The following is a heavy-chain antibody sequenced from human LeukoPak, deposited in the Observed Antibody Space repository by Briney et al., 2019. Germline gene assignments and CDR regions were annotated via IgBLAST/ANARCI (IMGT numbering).Heavy chain of an antibody. V-gene: IGHV4-59*02. J-gene: IGHJ3*02. CDR2: IYYSGST. CDR1: GGSVSSYY. CDR3: ARVRLSGSYLDAFDI. D-gene: IGHD1-26*01. Sequence: TSETLSLTCTVSGGSVSSYYWNCIRQPPGKGLEWIGYIYYSGSTNYNPSLKSRVTISVDTSKNQFSLKLNSITTADTAVYYCARVRLSGSYLDAFDIWGQGTMVTVSS.